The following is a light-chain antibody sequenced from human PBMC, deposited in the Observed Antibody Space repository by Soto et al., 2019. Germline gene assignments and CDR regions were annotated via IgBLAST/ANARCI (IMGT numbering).Light chain of an antibody. Sequence: IVLTQSPGTLSLSPGERATLSCRASQSVRKYLAWYQQKPGQAPRLLIYDASNRATGIPTRFSGSGSGTDFTLTVSSLEPEDFAVYYCQQRSNWPITFGQGTRLEIK. CDR1: QSVRKY. CDR3: QQRSNWPIT. CDR2: DAS. V-gene: IGKV3-11*01. J-gene: IGKJ5*01.